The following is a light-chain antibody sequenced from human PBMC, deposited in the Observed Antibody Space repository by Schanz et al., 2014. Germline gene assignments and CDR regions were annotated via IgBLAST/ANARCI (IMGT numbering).Light chain of an antibody. V-gene: IGKV1-16*01. J-gene: IGKJ4*01. CDR1: QAINNY. Sequence: DIQMTQSPSSLSASVGDRVTITCRASQAINNYLAWFQQKPGKFPKSMIYATSNLQSGAPSRFSGRRAGTDLTLTISRLKPADFAPYHCQKYRTYPLTFGGGTEVEI. CDR2: ATS. CDR3: QKYRTYPLT.